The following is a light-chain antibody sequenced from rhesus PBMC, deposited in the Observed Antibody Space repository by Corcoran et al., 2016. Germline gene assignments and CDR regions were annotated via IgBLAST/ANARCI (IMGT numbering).Light chain of an antibody. J-gene: IGLJ1*01. CDR3: CSYTTTCTFV. Sequence: QSVPTQPPSVSGSPGQSVTIPCPVTSGDLGDFNSVSWYQKHPGKAPKLLLYGVHDRPSGVSDRFSGSKSGNTASLTVSGLQAEDEADYYCCSYTTTCTFVFGGGTRLIVL. V-gene: IGLV2S7*01. CDR1: SGDLGDFNS. CDR2: GVH.